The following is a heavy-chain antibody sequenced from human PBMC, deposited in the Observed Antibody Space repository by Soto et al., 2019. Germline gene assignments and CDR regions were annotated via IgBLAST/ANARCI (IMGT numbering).Heavy chain of an antibody. J-gene: IGHJ4*02. CDR1: GYSFTSYA. V-gene: IGHV1-3*01. D-gene: IGHD3-22*01. CDR3: ARVSGCYYWDE. CDR2: LNAGNGNT. Sequence: QVQLVQSVAEVKKPGASVKVSCKASGYSFTSYAMHWVRQAPGQRLEWMGWLNAGNGNTKYSQKFQGRITITRDTSASTGYMDLSSMRSEDTAVYYCARVSGCYYWDEWGQGTLVTVSS.